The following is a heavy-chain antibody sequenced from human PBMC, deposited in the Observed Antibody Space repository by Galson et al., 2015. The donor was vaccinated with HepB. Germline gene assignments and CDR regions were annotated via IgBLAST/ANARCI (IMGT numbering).Heavy chain of an antibody. CDR3: AKYGDSYAFDI. D-gene: IGHD4-17*01. CDR2: ISYDGSNK. Sequence: SLRLSCAASGFTFSSYGMHWVRQAPGKGLEWVAVISYDGSNKYYADSVKGRFTISRDNSKNTLYLQMNSLRAEDTAVYYCAKYGDSYAFDIWGQGTMVTVSS. V-gene: IGHV3-30*18. CDR1: GFTFSSYG. J-gene: IGHJ3*02.